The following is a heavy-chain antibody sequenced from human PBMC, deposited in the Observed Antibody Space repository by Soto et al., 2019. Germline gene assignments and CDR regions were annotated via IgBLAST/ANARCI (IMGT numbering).Heavy chain of an antibody. V-gene: IGHV1-18*01. Sequence: QIQLVQSGAEVRKPGASVKVSCKASGYTFKRYGISWVRQTAGQGLEWLGWISAYNGDTKYAQNLKGRVSLTTDATTSSADMELRSLRSDDTAVYYCARYAWSGQGPYHVDYWGQGTLVTVSS. D-gene: IGHD3-3*01. J-gene: IGHJ4*02. CDR3: ARYAWSGQGPYHVDY. CDR1: GYTFKRYG. CDR2: ISAYNGDT.